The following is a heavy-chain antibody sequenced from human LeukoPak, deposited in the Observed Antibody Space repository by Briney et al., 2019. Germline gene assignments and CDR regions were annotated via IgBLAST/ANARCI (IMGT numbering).Heavy chain of an antibody. J-gene: IGHJ6*02. CDR2: IYSGGST. D-gene: IGHD3-10*01. CDR1: GFTVSSNY. CDR3: ARELRGSGSYYYYGMDV. Sequence: PGGSLRLSCAASGFTVSSNYMSWVRQAPGKGLVWVSVIYSGGSTYYADSVKGRFTISRDNSKNTLYLQMNSLRAEDTAVYYCARELRGSGSYYYYGMDVWGQGTTVTVSS. V-gene: IGHV3-66*01.